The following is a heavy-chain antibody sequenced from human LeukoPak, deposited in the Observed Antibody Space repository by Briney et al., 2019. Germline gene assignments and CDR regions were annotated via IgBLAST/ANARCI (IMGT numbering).Heavy chain of an antibody. V-gene: IGHV4-34*01. CDR3: ASSGDYPFDY. Sequence: SETLSLTCAVYGGSFSGYYWCWIRQPPGKGLEWIGEINHSGSTNYNPSLKSRVTISVDTSKNQFSLKLSSVTAADTAVYYCASSGDYPFDYWGQGTLVTVSS. D-gene: IGHD4-17*01. CDR2: INHSGST. CDR1: GGSFSGYY. J-gene: IGHJ4*02.